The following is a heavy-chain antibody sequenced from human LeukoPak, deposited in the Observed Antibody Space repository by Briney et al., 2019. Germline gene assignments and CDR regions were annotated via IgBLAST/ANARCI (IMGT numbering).Heavy chain of an antibody. Sequence: ASVNVSCKASGYTFTTYFIHWVRQAPGQGLEWMGIINPSNGITKNAQTVQGRVTMTRDTSTSTVFMELSSLRSEDTAVYYCARTYSYDSYQFDYWGQGTLVTVSS. V-gene: IGHV1-46*01. D-gene: IGHD5-12*01. CDR2: INPSNGIT. J-gene: IGHJ4*02. CDR3: ARTYSYDSYQFDY. CDR1: GYTFTTYF.